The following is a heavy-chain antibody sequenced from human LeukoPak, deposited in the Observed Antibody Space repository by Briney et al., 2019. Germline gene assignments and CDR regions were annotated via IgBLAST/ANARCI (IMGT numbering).Heavy chain of an antibody. CDR3: ARDLLNREYYFDY. V-gene: IGHV4-34*01. J-gene: IGHJ4*02. CDR2: INHSGGT. D-gene: IGHD3-10*01. Sequence: SETLSLTCAVYGGSFSGYYWSWIRQPPGKGLEWIGEINHSGGTNYNPSLKSRVTISVDTSKNQFSLKLSSVTAADTAVYYCARDLLNREYYFDYWGQGTLVTVSS. CDR1: GGSFSGYY.